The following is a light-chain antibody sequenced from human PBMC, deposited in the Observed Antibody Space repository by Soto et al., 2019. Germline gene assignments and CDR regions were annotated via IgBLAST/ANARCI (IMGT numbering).Light chain of an antibody. Sequence: IQMTQSPSSLSATVGDRVTITCRASQGITDDLSWYQQKPGRAPKLLIYAASSSQNGVPPRFSGSGSGTDFILTITSLQPEDFATYYCQQDHSFPFTFGGGTKVDIK. V-gene: IGKV1-6*01. CDR1: QGITDD. CDR3: QQDHSFPFT. J-gene: IGKJ4*01. CDR2: AAS.